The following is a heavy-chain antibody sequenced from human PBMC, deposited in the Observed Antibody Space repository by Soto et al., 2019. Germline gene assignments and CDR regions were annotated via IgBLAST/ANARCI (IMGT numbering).Heavy chain of an antibody. D-gene: IGHD3-22*01. CDR1: GGSISSYY. Sequence: ETLSLTCTVSGGSISSYYWSWIRQPPGKGLEWIGYIYYSGSTNYNPSLKSRVTISVDTSKNQFSLKLSSVTAADTAVYYCASHDSSGYYYEDCWGQGTLVTVSS. J-gene: IGHJ4*02. CDR2: IYYSGST. V-gene: IGHV4-59*01. CDR3: ASHDSSGYYYEDC.